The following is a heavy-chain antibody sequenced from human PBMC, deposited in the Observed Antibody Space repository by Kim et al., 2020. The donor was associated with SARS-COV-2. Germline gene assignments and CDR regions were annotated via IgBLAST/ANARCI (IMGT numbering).Heavy chain of an antibody. V-gene: IGHV4-39*07. D-gene: IGHD3-22*01. J-gene: IGHJ5*02. Sequence: SETLSLTCTVSGGSISSSSYYWGWIRQPPGKGLEWIGSIYYSGSTYYNPSLKSRVTISVDTSKNQFSLKLSSVTAVDTAVYYCAREDFDSTRSNWFDPWGQGTLVTVSS. CDR1: GGSISSSSYY. CDR3: AREDFDSTRSNWFDP. CDR2: IYYSGST.